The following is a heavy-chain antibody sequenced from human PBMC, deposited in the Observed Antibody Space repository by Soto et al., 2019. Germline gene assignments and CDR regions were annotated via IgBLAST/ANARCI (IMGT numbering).Heavy chain of an antibody. D-gene: IGHD3-10*01. CDR1: GGSISSSSYY. J-gene: IGHJ4*02. V-gene: IGHV4-39*02. Sequence: SETLSLTCTVSGGSISSSSYYWGWIRQPPGKGLEWIGSIYYSGSTYYNPSLKSRVTISVDTSKNQFSLKLSSVTAADTAVYYCARDRGWGTDYWGQGTLVTVSS. CDR3: ARDRGWGTDY. CDR2: IYYSGST.